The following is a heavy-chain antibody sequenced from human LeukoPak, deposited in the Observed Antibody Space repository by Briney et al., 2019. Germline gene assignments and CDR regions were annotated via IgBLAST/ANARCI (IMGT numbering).Heavy chain of an antibody. CDR1: GGTFSSYA. CDR3: ARGTDSGYYLNLDY. V-gene: IGHV1-69*06. J-gene: IGHJ4*02. CDR2: IIPIFGTA. Sequence: SVKVSCRASGGTFSSYAISWVRQAPGQGLEWMGGIIPIFGTANYAQKFQGRVTITADKSTSTAYMELSSLRSEDTAVYYCARGTDSGYYLNLDYWGQGTLVTVSS. D-gene: IGHD3-22*01.